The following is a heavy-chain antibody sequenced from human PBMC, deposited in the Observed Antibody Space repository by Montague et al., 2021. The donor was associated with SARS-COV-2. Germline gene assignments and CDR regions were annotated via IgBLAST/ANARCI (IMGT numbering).Heavy chain of an antibody. Sequence: SETLSLTCTVSGGSISSCYWSWIRQPPGKGLEWIGYIYYSGSTNYNPSLKSRVTISVDTSKNQFSLKLSSVTAADTAVSAAVYYCARQRRYQLPITIFGVVMADAFDIWGQGTMVTVSS. V-gene: IGHV4-59*08. D-gene: IGHD3-3*01. CDR3: VYYCARQRRYQLPITIFGVVMADAFDI. CDR1: GGSISSCY. CDR2: IYYSGST. J-gene: IGHJ3*02.